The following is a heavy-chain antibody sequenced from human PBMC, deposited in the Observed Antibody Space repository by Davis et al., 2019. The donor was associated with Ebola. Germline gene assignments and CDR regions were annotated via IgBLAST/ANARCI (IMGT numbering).Heavy chain of an antibody. CDR3: AKDEPQINYFWSGYYDS. D-gene: IGHD3-3*01. CDR1: GFPFGIYA. Sequence: PGGSLRLSCSTSGFPFGIYAIHWVRQAPGKGLEWVAVMSYDGSNEYYADSVKGRFIISRDISKKTLYLQMNSLRAEDTAVYYCAKDEPQINYFWSGYYDSWGPGTLVTVSS. CDR2: MSYDGSNE. J-gene: IGHJ4*02. V-gene: IGHV3-30*18.